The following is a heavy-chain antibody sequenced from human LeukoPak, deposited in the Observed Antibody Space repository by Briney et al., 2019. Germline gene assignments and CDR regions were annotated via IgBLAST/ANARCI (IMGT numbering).Heavy chain of an antibody. CDR1: GFTFSSYG. J-gene: IGHJ4*02. Sequence: PGGSLRLSCAASGFTFSSYGMHWVRQAPGKGLEWVAFIRYDGSNKYYADSVKGRFTISRDNSKNTLYLQMNSLRAEDTAVYYCAKDGSIFGVVRAEFDYWGQGTLVTVSS. CDR2: IRYDGSNK. V-gene: IGHV3-30*02. D-gene: IGHD3-3*01. CDR3: AKDGSIFGVVRAEFDY.